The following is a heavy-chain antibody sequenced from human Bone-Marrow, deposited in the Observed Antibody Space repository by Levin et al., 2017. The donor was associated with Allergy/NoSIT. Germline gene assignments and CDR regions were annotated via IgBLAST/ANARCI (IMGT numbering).Heavy chain of an antibody. CDR1: GFTFDDYA. J-gene: IGHJ6*02. CDR2: ISWNSGSI. D-gene: IGHD5-18*01. CDR3: AKGIGASSSGYGLGYYGMDL. V-gene: IGHV3-9*01. Sequence: SCAASGFTFDDYAIHWVRQPPGKGLEWVSGISWNSGSIGYADSVKGRFTISRDNAKNSLYLQMNSLRPEDTALYYCAKGIGASSSGYGLGYYGMDLWGQGTTVTVSS.